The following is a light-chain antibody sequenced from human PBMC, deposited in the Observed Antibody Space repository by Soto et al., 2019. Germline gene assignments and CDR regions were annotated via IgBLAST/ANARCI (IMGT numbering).Light chain of an antibody. J-gene: IGLJ1*01. CDR1: SSDIGHYDY. Sequence: QSALTQPASVSWSPGQSITISCTVTSSDIGHYDYVSWYQQHPGKAPKLMIYHVTYRPSGVSNRYSGSKSGLTASLTISGLQPEDEADYYCSSFTSNRIYVFGPGTKV. V-gene: IGLV2-14*03. CDR2: HVT. CDR3: SSFTSNRIYV.